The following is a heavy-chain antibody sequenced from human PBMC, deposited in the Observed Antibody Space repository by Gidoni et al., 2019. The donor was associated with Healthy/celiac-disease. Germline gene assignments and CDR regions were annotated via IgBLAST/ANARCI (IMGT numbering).Heavy chain of an antibody. CDR2: IYYSGST. V-gene: IGHV4-39*07. J-gene: IGHJ3*02. CDR3: AIYSIGGAAFDI. Sequence: QLQLQESGPGLVKPSENLSLTCRVSGGSISSRSYYWGWNRQPPGKGLECIWSIYYSGSTYYSPSPKSRVTIAVDTSKKQFSLKLGTVTAADSAVYYCAIYSIGGAAFDIWGQGTMVTVSS. CDR1: GGSISSRSYY. D-gene: IGHD1-26*01.